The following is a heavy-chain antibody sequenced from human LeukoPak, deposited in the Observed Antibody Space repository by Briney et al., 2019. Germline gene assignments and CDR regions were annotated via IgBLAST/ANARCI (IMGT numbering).Heavy chain of an antibody. CDR1: GYTLTGYY. J-gene: IGHJ4*02. CDR2: INPNSGGT. V-gene: IGHV1-2*06. Sequence: ASVKVSCNASGYTLTGYYMHWVRQAPGQGLEWMGRINPNSGGTNYAQKFQGRVTMTRDTSISTAYMELSRLRSDDTAVYYCARDHYYGSGSYYKGDYWGQGTLVTVSS. CDR3: ARDHYYGSGSYYKGDY. D-gene: IGHD3-10*01.